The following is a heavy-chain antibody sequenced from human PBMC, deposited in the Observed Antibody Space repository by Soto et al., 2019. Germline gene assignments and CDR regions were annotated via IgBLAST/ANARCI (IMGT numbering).Heavy chain of an antibody. J-gene: IGHJ5*02. D-gene: IGHD2-8*02. CDR1: GFTFRNAW. CDR3: TTAGGVSVYPLFWA. V-gene: IGHV3-15*01. CDR2: LKSKSDGGTS. Sequence: EVQLVESGGGLVKPGGSLRLSCAASGFTFRNAWMGWVRQAPGKGLEWVGRLKSKSDGGTSDYAAPVKGRFSISRDESKNTLYLQMNSLKTEDTAVYHCTTAGGVSVYPLFWAWGQGALVTVSS.